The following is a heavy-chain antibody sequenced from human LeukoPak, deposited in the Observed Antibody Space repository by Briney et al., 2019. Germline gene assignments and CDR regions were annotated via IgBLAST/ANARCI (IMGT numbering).Heavy chain of an antibody. D-gene: IGHD1-26*01. V-gene: IGHV3-21*01. J-gene: IGHJ4*02. Sequence: GGSLRLSCAASGFTFSSYSMNWVRQAPGKGLEWVSSISSSSSYIYYADSVKGRFTTSRDNAKNSLYLQMNSLRAEDTAVYYCARVRYSGSYLYYFDYWGQGTLVTVSS. CDR1: GFTFSSYS. CDR2: ISSSSSYI. CDR3: ARVRYSGSYLYYFDY.